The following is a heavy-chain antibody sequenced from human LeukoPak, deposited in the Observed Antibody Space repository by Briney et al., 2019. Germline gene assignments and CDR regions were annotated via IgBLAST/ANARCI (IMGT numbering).Heavy chain of an antibody. Sequence: ASVKVSCKASGYTFTGYYMHWVRQAPGQGLEWMGLINPNSGVTNYAQKFQGRVTMTRDTSISTAYMELSRLRSDDTAVYYCARGLTYYYYGMDVWGQGTTVTVSS. D-gene: IGHD3/OR15-3a*01. J-gene: IGHJ6*02. V-gene: IGHV1-2*02. CDR3: ARGLTYYYYGMDV. CDR2: INPNSGVT. CDR1: GYTFTGYY.